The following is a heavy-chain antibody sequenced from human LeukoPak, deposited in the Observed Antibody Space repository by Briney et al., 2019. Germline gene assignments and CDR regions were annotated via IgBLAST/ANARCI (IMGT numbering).Heavy chain of an antibody. J-gene: IGHJ4*02. D-gene: IGHD3-22*01. Sequence: GGSLRLSCAASGFTFSSYSMNWVRQAPGKGLEWVSYISSSSSTIYYADSVKGRFTISRDNAKNSLYLQMNSLRAEDTAVYYCARVASLIVGGYWGQGALVTVSS. CDR1: GFTFSSYS. V-gene: IGHV3-48*04. CDR3: ARVASLIVGGY. CDR2: ISSSSSTI.